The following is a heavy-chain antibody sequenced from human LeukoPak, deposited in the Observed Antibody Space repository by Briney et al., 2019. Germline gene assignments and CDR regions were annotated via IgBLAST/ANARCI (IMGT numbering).Heavy chain of an antibody. CDR3: ARGMIGYQCDY. CDR2: IIPILGIA. CDR1: GGTFSSYA. Sequence: SVKVSCKASGGTFSSYAISWVRQAPGQGLEWMGWIIPILGIANYAQKFQGRVTITADKSTSTAYMELRSLRSDDTAVYYCARGMIGYQCDYWGQGTLVTVSS. D-gene: IGHD3-10*02. J-gene: IGHJ4*02. V-gene: IGHV1-69*10.